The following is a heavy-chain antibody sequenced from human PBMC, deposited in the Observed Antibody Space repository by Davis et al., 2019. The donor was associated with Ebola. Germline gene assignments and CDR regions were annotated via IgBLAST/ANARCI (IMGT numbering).Heavy chain of an antibody. V-gene: IGHV4-34*01. D-gene: IGHD2-2*01. CDR2: INHSGST. CDR1: GGSFSGYY. CDR3: ASRGVVVVPAAG. Sequence: SETLSLTCAVYGGSFSGYYWSWIRQPPGKGLEWIGEINHSGSTNYNPSLKSRVIISVDKSKNQFSLKLSSVTAADTAVYYCASRGVVVVPAAGWGQGTLVTVSS. J-gene: IGHJ4*02.